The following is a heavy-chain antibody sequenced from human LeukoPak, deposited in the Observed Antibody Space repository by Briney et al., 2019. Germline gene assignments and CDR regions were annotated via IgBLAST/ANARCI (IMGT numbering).Heavy chain of an antibody. Sequence: PGGSLRLSCAASGFTFSSYAMSWVRQAPGKGLEWVSAISGSGGSTYYADSVKGRFTISRDNPENTLYLQMNSLRAEDTAVYYCARAPRAYDSSGYYSWAFDYWGQGTLVTVSS. CDR1: GFTFSSYA. J-gene: IGHJ4*02. CDR2: ISGSGGST. D-gene: IGHD3-22*01. V-gene: IGHV3-23*01. CDR3: ARAPRAYDSSGYYSWAFDY.